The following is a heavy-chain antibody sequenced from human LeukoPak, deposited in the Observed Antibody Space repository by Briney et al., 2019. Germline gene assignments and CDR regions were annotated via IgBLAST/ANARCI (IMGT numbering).Heavy chain of an antibody. CDR1: GYIFSNFG. J-gene: IGHJ5*02. D-gene: IGHD3-16*01. CDR3: ARVSPHRKMSYGNQNWFDT. Sequence: ASVKVSCKASGYIFSNFGINWVRQAPGQGLEWMGWISGYNGYTKYAQKLQGRVTMTTDTSTSTAHMELRSLRSDDPAVYYCARVSPHRKMSYGNQNWFDTWGQGTLVTVSS. V-gene: IGHV1-18*01. CDR2: ISGYNGYT.